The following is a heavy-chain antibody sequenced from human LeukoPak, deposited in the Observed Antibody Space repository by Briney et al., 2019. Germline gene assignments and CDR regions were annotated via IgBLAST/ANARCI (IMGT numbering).Heavy chain of an antibody. D-gene: IGHD3-10*01. J-gene: IGHJ5*02. V-gene: IGHV4-34*01. CDR3: ARGPMRGWFDP. Sequence: SETLSLTCVVSGASFSGYYWAWIRQPPGKGLEWIGEINHDGRPNYSPSLKSRVTLSIDTSKNHFSLRLTSMTAADTADYYCARGPMRGWFDPWGRGSLVIVSA. CDR1: GASFSGYY. CDR2: INHDGRP.